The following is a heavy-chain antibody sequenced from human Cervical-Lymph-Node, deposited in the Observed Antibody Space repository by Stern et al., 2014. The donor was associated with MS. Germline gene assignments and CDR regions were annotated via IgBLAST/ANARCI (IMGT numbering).Heavy chain of an antibody. CDR1: GYTLTELS. J-gene: IGHJ4*02. D-gene: IGHD3-16*01. CDR3: ATNPGVWGSPQFDY. Sequence: DQLVESGAEVRKPGASAKVSCKVSGYTLTELSMHWVRQAPGKGLEWMGGFDPEDGETIYAQKFQGRVTMTEDTSTDTAYMELSSLRSEDTAVYYCATNPGVWGSPQFDYWGQGTLVTVSS. V-gene: IGHV1-24*01. CDR2: FDPEDGET.